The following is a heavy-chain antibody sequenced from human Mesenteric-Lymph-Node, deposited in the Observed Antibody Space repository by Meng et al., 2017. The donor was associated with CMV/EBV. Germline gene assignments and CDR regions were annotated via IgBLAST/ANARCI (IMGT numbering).Heavy chain of an antibody. D-gene: IGHD3-10*01. CDR2: ILCDGSNK. Sequence: TFSTYGMHWVRPSPGKGLVWVAFILCDGSNKYYAASMEGPFPVSRGHSKNTLYLQMNSLRAEDTAVYYCTKDHVLLWFGELLGSVDYWGLGTLVTVSS. J-gene: IGHJ4*02. CDR1: TFSTYG. V-gene: IGHV3-30*02. CDR3: TKDHVLLWFGELLGSVDY.